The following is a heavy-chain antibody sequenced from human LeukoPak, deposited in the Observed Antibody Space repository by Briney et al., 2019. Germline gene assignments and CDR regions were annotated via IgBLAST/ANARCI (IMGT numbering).Heavy chain of an antibody. CDR3: AKNLRRGYSGYVY. Sequence: SGGSLRLSCAASGFTFSSYAMSWARQAPGKGLEWVSAISGSGGSTYYADSVKGRFTISRDNSKNTLYLQMNSLRAEDTAVYYCAKNLRRGYSGYVYWGQGTLVTVSS. CDR2: ISGSGGST. D-gene: IGHD5-12*01. V-gene: IGHV3-23*01. J-gene: IGHJ4*02. CDR1: GFTFSSYA.